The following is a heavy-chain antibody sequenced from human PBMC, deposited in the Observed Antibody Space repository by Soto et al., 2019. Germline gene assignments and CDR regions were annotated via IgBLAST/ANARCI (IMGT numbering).Heavy chain of an antibody. V-gene: IGHV3-7*01. CDR3: AKRKYCPSTTCFDY. Sequence: SLRLYWGASGFRFRPYYMSWVRQAPGKGLEWLAMTTQDGNDKHYVDSVRGRFTISTDDSENTLYLQMSSLRAEDTAVYYCAKRKYCPSTTCFDYWGQGTQVTVSS. CDR2: TTQDGNDK. CDR1: GFRFRPYY. D-gene: IGHD2-2*01. J-gene: IGHJ4*02.